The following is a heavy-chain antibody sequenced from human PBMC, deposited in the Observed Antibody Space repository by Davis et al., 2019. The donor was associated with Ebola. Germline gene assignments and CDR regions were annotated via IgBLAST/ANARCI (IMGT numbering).Heavy chain of an antibody. CDR2: INPSTGST. D-gene: IGHD3-22*01. CDR3: ARPYYYDSSGPLY. CDR1: GYTFTNYY. J-gene: IGHJ4*02. V-gene: IGHV1-46*01. Sequence: AASVKVSCRASGYTFTNYYMHWVRQAPGQGLEWMGIINPSTGSTTYAQKFQGRVTMARDTSTSTVYMELSSLRSEDTAVYYCARPYYYDSSGPLYWGQGTLVTVSS.